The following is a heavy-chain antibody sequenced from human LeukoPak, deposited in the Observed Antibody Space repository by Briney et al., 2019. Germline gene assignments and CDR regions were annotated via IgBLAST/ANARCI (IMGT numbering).Heavy chain of an antibody. CDR3: ARVGFGNTPHPIDY. CDR1: GGSVTSDY. D-gene: IGHD4-23*01. CDR2: IYYRGST. Sequence: SETLSLTCSVSGGSVTSDYWSWVRQSPGKGLEWIGYIYYRGSTNYNPSLKSRATISVDTSKNQISLKLRSVTAADTAVYYCARVGFGNTPHPIDYWGQGTLVTVSS. V-gene: IGHV4-59*02. J-gene: IGHJ4*02.